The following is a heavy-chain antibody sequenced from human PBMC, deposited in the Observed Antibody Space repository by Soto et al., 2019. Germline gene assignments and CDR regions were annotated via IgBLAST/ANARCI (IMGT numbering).Heavy chain of an antibody. J-gene: IGHJ4*02. CDR3: XXRTTIFGVGLEFAN. D-gene: IGHD3-3*01. Sequence: QITLKESGPTLVKPTQTLTLTCTFSGFSLTTSGVGVGWIRQSPGKALEWLTLIYWDDDQRSNPSLRSRLTXXXXXXXXXXXXXXXXXXXXXXXXXXXXXRTTIFGVGLEFANWGQGILVTVSS. V-gene: IGHV2-5*02. CDR2: IYWDDDQ. CDR1: GFSLTTSGVG.